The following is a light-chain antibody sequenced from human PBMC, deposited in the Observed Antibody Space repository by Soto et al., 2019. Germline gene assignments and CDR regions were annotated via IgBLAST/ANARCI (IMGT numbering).Light chain of an antibody. CDR3: QSYDSSLSGSGV. V-gene: IGLV1-40*01. CDR1: SSNIGAGYD. CDR2: GNS. Sequence: QSVLTQPPSVSGAPGQRVTISCTGSSSNIGAGYDVHWYQQLPGTAPKLLIYGNSNRPSGVPDRFSGSKSGTSASLAITGLQAEDEADYYCQSYDSSLSGSGVFGTGTKDTVL. J-gene: IGLJ1*01.